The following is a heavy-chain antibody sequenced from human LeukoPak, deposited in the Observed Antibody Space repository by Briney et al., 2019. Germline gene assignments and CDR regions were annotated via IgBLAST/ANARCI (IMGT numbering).Heavy chain of an antibody. Sequence: GGSLRLSCAASGFTFRDYNMNWVRQAPGQGLERVSYITDSGSTIHYADSVNGRFTISRDNAKNSLYLQMNSLRAEDSAVYYCARSIGLTGGGVDVWGRGTTVTVSS. CDR3: ARSIGLTGGGVDV. CDR1: GFTFRDYN. J-gene: IGHJ6*02. D-gene: IGHD3-9*01. V-gene: IGHV3-11*01. CDR2: ITDSGSTI.